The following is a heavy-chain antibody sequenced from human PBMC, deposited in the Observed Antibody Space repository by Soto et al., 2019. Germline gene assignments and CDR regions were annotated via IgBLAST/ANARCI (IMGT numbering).Heavy chain of an antibody. CDR3: ARARGSGSYYGLDY. CDR2: IYYSGST. D-gene: IGHD3-10*01. Sequence: SETLSLTCTVSGGSISSYYWSWIWQPPGKGLEWIGYIYYSGSTNYNPSLKSRVTISVDTSKNQFSLKLSSVTAADTAVYYCARARGSGSYYGLDYWGQGTLVTVSS. J-gene: IGHJ4*02. V-gene: IGHV4-59*13. CDR1: GGSISSYY.